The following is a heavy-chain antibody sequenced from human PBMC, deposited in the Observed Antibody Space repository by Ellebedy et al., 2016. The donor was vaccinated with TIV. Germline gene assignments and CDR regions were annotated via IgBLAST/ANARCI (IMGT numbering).Heavy chain of an antibody. CDR2: ISGYNGNT. V-gene: IGHV1-18*04. CDR3: ARFVDGDYEDY. D-gene: IGHD4-17*01. CDR1: GYTFTNYG. J-gene: IGHJ4*02. Sequence: AASVTVSCKASGYTFTNYGISWARQAPGQGLEWMGWISGYNGNTYSAQKLQGRVTMTTDTSTSTAYMELRSLRSDDTAVYYCARFVDGDYEDYWGQGALVTVSS.